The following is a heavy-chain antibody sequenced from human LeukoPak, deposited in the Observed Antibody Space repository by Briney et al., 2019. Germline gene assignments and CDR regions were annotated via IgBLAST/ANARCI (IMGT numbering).Heavy chain of an antibody. V-gene: IGHV4-59*01. CDR3: ASGPSSGYVDY. CDR2: IYYSGST. Sequence: ASQTLSLTCTVSGGSISSYYWRWIRQPPGKGREWIGYIYYSGSTNYNPSLKSRVTISVDTSKNQFSLKLSSVTAADAAVYYCASGPSSGYVDYWGQGTLVTVSS. D-gene: IGHD3-22*01. J-gene: IGHJ4*02. CDR1: GGSISSYY.